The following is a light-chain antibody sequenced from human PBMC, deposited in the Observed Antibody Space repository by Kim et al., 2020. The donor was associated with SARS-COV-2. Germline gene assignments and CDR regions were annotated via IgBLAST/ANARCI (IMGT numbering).Light chain of an antibody. V-gene: IGKV3-20*01. CDR1: QSVSSSY. J-gene: IGKJ2*01. Sequence: EIVLTQSPGTLSLSPGERATLSCRASQSVSSSYLAWYQQKPGQAPRLLIYGASSRATGIPDRFSGSGSGTDFTLTISRLEPEDFAVYYCQQYGLRHTFGQGTKLEI. CDR2: GAS. CDR3: QQYGLRHT.